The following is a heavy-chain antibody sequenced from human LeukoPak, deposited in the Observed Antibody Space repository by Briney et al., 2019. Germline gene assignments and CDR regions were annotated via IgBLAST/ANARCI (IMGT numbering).Heavy chain of an antibody. Sequence: GGSLRLSCAASGFTFSSYSMNWVRQAPGKGLEWVSYISSSSTIYYADSVKGRFTISRDNAKNSLYLQMNSLRAEDTALYYCAKGYRIAVASSGFDYWGQGTLVTVSS. CDR1: GFTFSSYS. CDR2: ISSSSTI. D-gene: IGHD6-19*01. V-gene: IGHV3-48*04. J-gene: IGHJ4*02. CDR3: AKGYRIAVASSGFDY.